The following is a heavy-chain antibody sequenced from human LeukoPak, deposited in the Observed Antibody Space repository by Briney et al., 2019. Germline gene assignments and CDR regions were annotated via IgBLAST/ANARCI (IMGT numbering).Heavy chain of an antibody. D-gene: IGHD3-16*02. V-gene: IGHV3-7*01. CDR3: ARCERGLGELSYDY. J-gene: IGHJ4*02. Sequence: PGGSPRLSCAASGFTFSSYWMSWVRQAPGKGLEWVANIKQDGSEKYYVDSVKGRFTISRDNAKNSLYLQMNSLRAEDTAVYYCARCERGLGELSYDYWGQGTLVTVSS. CDR2: IKQDGSEK. CDR1: GFTFSSYW.